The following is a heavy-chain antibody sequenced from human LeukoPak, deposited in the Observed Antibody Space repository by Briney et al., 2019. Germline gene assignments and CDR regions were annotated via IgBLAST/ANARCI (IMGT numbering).Heavy chain of an antibody. D-gene: IGHD4-17*01. CDR2: ISGSGGST. V-gene: IGHV3-23*01. CDR3: ARDTVTTDSYYFDY. CDR1: GFTFSSYT. J-gene: IGHJ4*02. Sequence: GGSLRLSCAASGFTFSSYTMSWVRQAPGKGLEWVSAISGSGGSTYYADSVKGRFTISRDNSKNTLYLQMNSLRAEDTAVYYCARDTVTTDSYYFDYWGQGTLVTVSS.